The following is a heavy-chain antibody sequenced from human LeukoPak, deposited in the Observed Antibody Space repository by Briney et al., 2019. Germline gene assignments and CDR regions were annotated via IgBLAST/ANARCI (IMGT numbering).Heavy chain of an antibody. Sequence: GGSLRLSCAASGFTFSSYSMNWVRQAPGKGLEWVSYISGSGSPVYYEDSVKGRFTISRDNAKNSLSLQMNSLRAEDTAVYYCARDRFGGYCSSISCYRSLDYWGQGTLVTVSS. J-gene: IGHJ4*02. D-gene: IGHD2-2*01. V-gene: IGHV3-48*01. CDR3: ARDRFGGYCSSISCYRSLDY. CDR1: GFTFSSYS. CDR2: ISGSGSPV.